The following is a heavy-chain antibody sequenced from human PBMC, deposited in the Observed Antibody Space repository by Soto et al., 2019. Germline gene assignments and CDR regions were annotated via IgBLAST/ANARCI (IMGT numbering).Heavy chain of an antibody. D-gene: IGHD3-22*01. J-gene: IGHJ1*01. CDR3: ARYYDTSNRPYFHP. CDR2: IYYSGAT. V-gene: IGHV4-39*01. CDR1: GGSISSTTYY. Sequence: PSETLSLTCAVSGGSISSTTYYWAWIRQPPWKGLEWVATIYYSGATYYNPSLKSRLTISIDTSKNQFSLRLSSVTAADTAMYYCARYYDTSNRPYFHPWGQGTRVTVSS.